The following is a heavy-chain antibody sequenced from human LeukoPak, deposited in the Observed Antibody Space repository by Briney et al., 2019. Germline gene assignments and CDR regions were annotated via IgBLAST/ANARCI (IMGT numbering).Heavy chain of an antibody. CDR3: ARGTAYSSSPPPDMDV. CDR1: SGSISSYY. Sequence: SETLSLTCTVSSGSISSYYWSWIRQPPGKGLEWIGYIYYSGSTNYNPSLKSRVTISVDTSKNQFSLKLSSVTAADTAVYYCARGTAYSSSPPPDMDVWGKGTTVTVSS. V-gene: IGHV4-59*01. CDR2: IYYSGST. J-gene: IGHJ6*03. D-gene: IGHD6-13*01.